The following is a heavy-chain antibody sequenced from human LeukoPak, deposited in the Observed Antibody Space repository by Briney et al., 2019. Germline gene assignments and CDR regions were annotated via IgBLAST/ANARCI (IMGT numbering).Heavy chain of an antibody. J-gene: IGHJ4*02. CDR1: KFTISNYV. Sequence: GGSLRLSCTASKFTISNYVMTWVRQAPGKGLEWVSAISTSSTGTYYADSVNGRFTISRDDSKNTLYLQMNSLRVDDTAVYYCAPWIVGGFWADYWGQGTLVTVSS. CDR3: APWIVGGFWADY. D-gene: IGHD1-26*01. CDR2: ISTSSTGT. V-gene: IGHV3-23*01.